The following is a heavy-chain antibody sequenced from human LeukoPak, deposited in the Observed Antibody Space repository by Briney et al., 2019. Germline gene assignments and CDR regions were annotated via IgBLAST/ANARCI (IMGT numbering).Heavy chain of an antibody. J-gene: IGHJ4*02. CDR3: AQAYSSGWYPR. D-gene: IGHD6-19*01. Sequence: GGSLRLSCAASGFTISNYGMSWVRQAPGKGLEWVSAISTSGDTEYYADSVKGRFIISRDTSRNTLYLEVNSLRVEDTALYYCAQAYSSGWYPRWGQGTLVTVSS. CDR2: ISTSGDTE. CDR1: GFTISNYG. V-gene: IGHV3-23*01.